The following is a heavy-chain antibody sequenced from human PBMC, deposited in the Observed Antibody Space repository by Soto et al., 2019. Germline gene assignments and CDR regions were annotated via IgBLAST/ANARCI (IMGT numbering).Heavy chain of an antibody. CDR2: VFYTGRA. CDR3: VRHHYY. Sequence: KTSETLSLTCTVSGGSLGSDYWSWIRQPPGKGLEWIGYVFYTGRANYNASLKRRVTISVDTSKTQLSLNLSSVTAADTAVYYCVRHHYYWGQGTLVTVSS. J-gene: IGHJ4*02. CDR1: GGSLGSDY. V-gene: IGHV4-59*01.